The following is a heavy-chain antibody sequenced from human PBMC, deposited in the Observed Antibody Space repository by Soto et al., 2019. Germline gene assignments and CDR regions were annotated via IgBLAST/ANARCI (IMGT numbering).Heavy chain of an antibody. CDR3: AKDSGTVTTPLDDY. CDR2: ISGSGGST. Sequence: GSLRLSCAASGFTLSSYAMSWVRQAPGKGLEWVSAISGSGGSTYYADSVKGRFTISRDNSKNTLYLQMNSLRAEDTAVYYCAKDSGTVTTPLDDYWGQGTLVTVSS. V-gene: IGHV3-23*01. D-gene: IGHD4-4*01. CDR1: GFTLSSYA. J-gene: IGHJ4*02.